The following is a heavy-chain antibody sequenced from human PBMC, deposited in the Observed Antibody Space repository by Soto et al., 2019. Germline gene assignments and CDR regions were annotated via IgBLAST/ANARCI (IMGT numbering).Heavy chain of an antibody. J-gene: IGHJ4*02. CDR2: IYYSGST. CDR3: ARAAVGGEYYYFDY. V-gene: IGHV4-59*01. Sequence: SETLSLTCTVSGGSISDFYGSWIRQPPGKGLEWIGYIYYSGSTNYNPSLKSRVTISVDTSKNQFSLNLRSMSPADTAVYHCARAAVGGEYYYFDYWGQGTLVTVSS. D-gene: IGHD2-15*01. CDR1: GGSISDFY.